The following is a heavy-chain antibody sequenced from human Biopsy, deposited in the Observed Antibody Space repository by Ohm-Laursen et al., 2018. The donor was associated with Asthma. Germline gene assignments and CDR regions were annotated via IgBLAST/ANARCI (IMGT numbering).Heavy chain of an antibody. J-gene: IGHJ4*02. CDR2: IFDSEGS. D-gene: IGHD2-15*01. CDR3: ARGSGLYPESPFDY. CDR1: GGSMTSGGHT. V-gene: IGHV4-31*02. Sequence: SQTLSLTWTVSGGSMTSGGHTWNWIRQIPGKGLEWIGYIFDSEGSYYNPSLKSRVMISLDTSQNQSSLSLNSVTAADTAVYFCARGSGLYPESPFDYWGQGTLVTVSS.